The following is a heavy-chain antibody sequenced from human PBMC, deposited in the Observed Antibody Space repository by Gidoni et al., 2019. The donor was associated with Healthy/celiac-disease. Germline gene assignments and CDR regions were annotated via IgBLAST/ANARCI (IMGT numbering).Heavy chain of an antibody. CDR1: GYTLTDLS. V-gene: IGHV1-24*01. J-gene: IGHJ6*02. Sequence: QVQRVQSGAEVKKPGASVKVSCKVSGYTLTDLSMHGVRQAPGKGLEWMGGFDPEDGETIYAQKFQGRVTMTEDTSTDTAYMELSSLRSEDTAVYYCATGVPRISGSYHYYYYGMDVWGQGTTVTVSS. CDR3: ATGVPRISGSYHYYYYGMDV. CDR2: FDPEDGET. D-gene: IGHD3-10*01.